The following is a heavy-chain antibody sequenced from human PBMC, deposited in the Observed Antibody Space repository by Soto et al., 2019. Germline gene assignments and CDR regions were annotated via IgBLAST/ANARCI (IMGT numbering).Heavy chain of an antibody. D-gene: IGHD6-19*01. V-gene: IGHV4-39*01. CDR2: IYYSGST. Sequence: SETLSLTCTVSGVSISSSSYYWGWIRQPPGKGLEWIGSIYYSGSTYYNPSLKSRVTISVDTSKNQFSLKLSSVTAADTAVCYCARRWGVAVAGKSHGGFPYYYYGMDVWGQGTTVTV. J-gene: IGHJ6*02. CDR1: GVSISSSSYY. CDR3: ARRWGVAVAGKSHGGFPYYYYGMDV.